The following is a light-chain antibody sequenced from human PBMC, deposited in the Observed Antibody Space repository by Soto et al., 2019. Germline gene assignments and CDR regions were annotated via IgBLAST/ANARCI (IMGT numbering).Light chain of an antibody. J-gene: IGLJ1*01. CDR2: LEGSGSY. V-gene: IGLV4-60*02. CDR3: ETWDSNTRV. Sequence: QPVLTQSSSASASLGSSVKLTCTLSSGHSSYIIAWHQQQPGKAPRYLMKLEGSGSYNKGSGVPDRFSGSSSGADRYLTISNLQFEDEADYYCETWDSNTRVFGTGTKLTLL. CDR1: SGHSSYI.